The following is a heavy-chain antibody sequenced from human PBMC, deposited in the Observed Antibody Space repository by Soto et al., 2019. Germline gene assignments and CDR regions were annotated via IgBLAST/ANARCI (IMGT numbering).Heavy chain of an antibody. Sequence: QVQLVESGGGVVQPGRSLRLSCAASGFTFSSYAMHWVRQAPGKGLEWVAVISYDGSNKYYADSVKGRITISRDNSKNTLYLQMNSLRAEDTAVYYCARGRSYYYGSGSGYWGQGTLVTVSS. V-gene: IGHV3-30-3*01. CDR3: ARGRSYYYGSGSGY. CDR2: ISYDGSNK. CDR1: GFTFSSYA. J-gene: IGHJ4*02. D-gene: IGHD3-10*01.